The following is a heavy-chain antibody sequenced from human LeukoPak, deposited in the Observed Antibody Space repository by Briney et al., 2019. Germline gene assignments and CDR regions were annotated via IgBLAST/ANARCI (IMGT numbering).Heavy chain of an antibody. CDR3: ARAKLLLWFGELLPYYFDY. CDR2: INHSGST. Sequence: PSETLSLTCTVSGDSFSYFYWSWIRQPPGKGLEWIGEINHSGSTNYNPSLKSRVTISVDTSKNQFSLKLSSVTAADTAVYYCARAKLLLWFGELLPYYFDYWGQGTLVTVSS. CDR1: GDSFSYFY. J-gene: IGHJ4*02. D-gene: IGHD3-10*01. V-gene: IGHV4-34*01.